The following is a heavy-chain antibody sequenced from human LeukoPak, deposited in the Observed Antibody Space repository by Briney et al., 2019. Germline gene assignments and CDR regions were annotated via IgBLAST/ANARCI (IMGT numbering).Heavy chain of an antibody. Sequence: GGSLRLSCAASGFTFGSYAMSWVRQAPGKGLEWVSAISGSGGSTYYADSVKGRFTISRDNSKNTLYLQMNSLRAEDTAVYYCAKDPYLGEQLANDAFDIWGQGTMVTVSS. CDR1: GFTFGSYA. CDR3: AKDPYLGEQLANDAFDI. J-gene: IGHJ3*02. V-gene: IGHV3-23*01. D-gene: IGHD6-13*01. CDR2: ISGSGGST.